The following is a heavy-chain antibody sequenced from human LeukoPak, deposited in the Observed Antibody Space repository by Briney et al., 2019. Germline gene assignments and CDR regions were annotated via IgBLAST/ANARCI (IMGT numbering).Heavy chain of an antibody. CDR3: ARETSLAGFASGLGFNY. J-gene: IGHJ4*02. Sequence: PSETLSLTCAVSGGSISSSNWWSWVRQPPGKGLEWIGEIYHSGSTNYNPSYYNPSLKSRVTMSIDTSKNQFSLMLTSVTAADTATYYCARETSLAGFASGLGFNYWGQGILVAVSS. CDR2: IYHSGST. CDR1: GGSISSSNW. D-gene: IGHD6-19*01. V-gene: IGHV4-4*02.